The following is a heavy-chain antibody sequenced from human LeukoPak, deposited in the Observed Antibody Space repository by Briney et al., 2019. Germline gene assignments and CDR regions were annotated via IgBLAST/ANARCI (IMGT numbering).Heavy chain of an antibody. V-gene: IGHV1-8*01. D-gene: IGHD2/OR15-2a*01. CDR1: GYTFTSYD. J-gene: IGHJ6*02. CDR3: ACKGMDV. Sequence: ASVTVSCKASGYTFTSYDINWVRQATGQGLEWMGWMNPNSGNTGYAQKFQGRVTMTTDTSTSTAYMELRSLRSDDTAVYYCACKGMDVWGQGTTVTVSS. CDR2: MNPNSGNT.